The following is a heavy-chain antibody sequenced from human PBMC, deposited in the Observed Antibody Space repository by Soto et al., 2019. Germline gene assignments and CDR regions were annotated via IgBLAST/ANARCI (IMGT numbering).Heavy chain of an antibody. Sequence: ASVKVSCKASGYTFTSYGISWVRQAPGQGLEWMGWISAYNGNTNYAQKLQGRVTMTTDTSTSTAYMELRSLRSDDTAVYYCARDRRQRVVRVRFDPWGQGTLVPVSS. CDR3: ARDRRQRVVRVRFDP. J-gene: IGHJ5*02. CDR1: GYTFTSYG. V-gene: IGHV1-18*01. CDR2: ISAYNGNT. D-gene: IGHD6-13*01.